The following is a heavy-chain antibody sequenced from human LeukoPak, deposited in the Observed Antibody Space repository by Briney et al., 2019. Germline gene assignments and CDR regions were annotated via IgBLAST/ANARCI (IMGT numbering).Heavy chain of an antibody. CDR1: GFIFSSYP. V-gene: IGHV3-23*01. CDR2: ISGTADNT. Sequence: PGGSLRLSCAASGFIFSSYPMSWVRQAPGKGLEWVSAISGTADNTYYADSVKGRFSISRDNSRNTVHLQMNSLRPEDTAVYYCANQRGGFWGQGTLVTVSS. J-gene: IGHJ4*02. D-gene: IGHD3-10*01. CDR3: ANQRGGF.